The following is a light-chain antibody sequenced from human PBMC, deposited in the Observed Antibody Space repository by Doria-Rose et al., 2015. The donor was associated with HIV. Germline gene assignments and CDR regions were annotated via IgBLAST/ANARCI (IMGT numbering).Light chain of an antibody. V-gene: IGKV4-1*01. CDR2: WAS. CDR3: QQYYDTPS. J-gene: IGKJ3*01. Sequence: DIRVTQSPESLGMSLGEGATLNRKSNQSLLYTSKNYLAWYQQKPGQPPKLLIYWASTRQSGVPARFSGSGSGTDFTLTISSLEAEDVAVYYCQQYYDTPSFGPGTTVDIK. CDR1: QSLLYTSKNY.